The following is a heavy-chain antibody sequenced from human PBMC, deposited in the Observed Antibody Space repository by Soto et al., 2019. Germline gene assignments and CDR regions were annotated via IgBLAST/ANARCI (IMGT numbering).Heavy chain of an antibody. V-gene: IGHV3-23*01. CDR3: AKGPLAPWGGPYLDY. CDR1: GFSFSIYA. Sequence: PGGSLRLSCAASGFSFSIYAMNWVRQAPGKGLEWVSTMSGSGAEKYYADSVKGRFTISRDNSKSTLYLQMNSLRAEDTAVYYCAKGPLAPWGGPYLDYWGQGTSVTVSS. CDR2: MSGSGAEK. J-gene: IGHJ4*02. D-gene: IGHD2-21*01.